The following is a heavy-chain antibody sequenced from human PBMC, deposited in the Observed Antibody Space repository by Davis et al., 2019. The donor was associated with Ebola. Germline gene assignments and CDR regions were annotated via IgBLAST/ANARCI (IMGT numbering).Heavy chain of an antibody. Sequence: GGSLRLSCAASGFTFSSYAMSWVRQAPGKGLEWVSSISGSSGSTYYADSVKGRFTISRDNPKNTLYLQMNSLRAEDTAVYYCAKDRGSYYYDSSGYHTGYYFDYWGQGTLVTVSS. CDR3: AKDRGSYYYDSSGYHTGYYFDY. CDR1: GFTFSSYA. V-gene: IGHV3-23*01. CDR2: ISGSSGST. D-gene: IGHD3-22*01. J-gene: IGHJ4*02.